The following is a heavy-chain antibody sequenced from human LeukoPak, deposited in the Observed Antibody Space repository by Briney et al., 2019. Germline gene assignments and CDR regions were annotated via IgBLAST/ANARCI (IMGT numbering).Heavy chain of an antibody. Sequence: ASVKVSCKASGGTFSSYAISWVRQAPGQGLEWMGGIIPIFGTANYAQKFQGRVTITTDEPTSTAYMELSSLRSEDTAVYYCARGNYSGYYYYSGEDYWGQGTLVTVSS. J-gene: IGHJ4*02. V-gene: IGHV1-69*05. CDR3: ARGNYSGYYYYSGEDY. CDR2: IIPIFGTA. CDR1: GGTFSSYA. D-gene: IGHD3-22*01.